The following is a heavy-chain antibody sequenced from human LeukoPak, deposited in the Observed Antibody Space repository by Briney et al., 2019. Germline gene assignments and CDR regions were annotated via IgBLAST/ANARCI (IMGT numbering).Heavy chain of an antibody. V-gene: IGHV4-59*01. CDR2: IYHSGSA. D-gene: IGHD5-12*01. CDR1: GGSISTYY. J-gene: IGHJ4*02. CDR3: ARGGGYASPIGY. Sequence: SETLSLTCTLSGGSISTYYWSWIRQPPGKGLEWIGYIYHSGSANYNPSLKSRVTISVDTSKNQFSLKLSSVTAADTAVYYCARGGGYASPIGYWGREPWLPSPQ.